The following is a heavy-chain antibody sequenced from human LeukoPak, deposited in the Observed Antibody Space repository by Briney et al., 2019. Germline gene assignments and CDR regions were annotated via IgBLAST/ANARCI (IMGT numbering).Heavy chain of an antibody. CDR3: ARGDERREWLLSY. CDR1: GGTFSSYA. CDR2: ISPYNGNT. J-gene: IGHJ4*02. D-gene: IGHD3-3*01. V-gene: IGHV1-18*01. Sequence: GASVKVSCKASGGTFSSYAISWVRQAPGQGLEWMGWISPYNGNTNYAQKLQGRVTMTTDTSTSTAFMELRSLRSDDTAVYYCARGDERREWLLSYWGQGTLVTVSS.